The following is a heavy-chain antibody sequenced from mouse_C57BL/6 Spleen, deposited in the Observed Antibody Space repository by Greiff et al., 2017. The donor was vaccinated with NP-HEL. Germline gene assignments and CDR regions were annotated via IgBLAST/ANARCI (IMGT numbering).Heavy chain of an antibody. CDR2: ISYDGSN. CDR1: GYSITSGYY. Sequence: EVKLQESGPGLVKPSQSLSLTCSVTGYSITSGYYWNWIRQFPGNKLEWMGYISYDGSNNYNPSLKNRISITRDTSKNQFFLKLNSVTTEDTATYYCARDRRNWDGGYCDYWGQGTTLTVSS. D-gene: IGHD4-1*01. V-gene: IGHV3-6*01. J-gene: IGHJ2*01. CDR3: ARDRRNWDGGYCDY.